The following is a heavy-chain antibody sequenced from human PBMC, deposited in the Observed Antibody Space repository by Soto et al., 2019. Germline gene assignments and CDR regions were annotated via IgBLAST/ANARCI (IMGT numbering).Heavy chain of an antibody. J-gene: IGHJ1*01. CDR1: AEPLDNFY. D-gene: IGHD1-7*01. CDR3: SRGTRELITSVFAD. V-gene: IGHV4-59*01. Sequence: MSLNCNLSAEPLDNFYWSWIRQPPGKGLEWIGYFHGSGNSGYNPYLENPVSIGLGRYANQFSLKLSSVSAADTGIYYCSRGTRELITSVFADWGQG. CDR2: FHGSGNS.